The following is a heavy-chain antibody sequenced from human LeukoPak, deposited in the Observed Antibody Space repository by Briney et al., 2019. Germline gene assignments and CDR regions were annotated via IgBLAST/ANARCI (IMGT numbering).Heavy chain of an antibody. CDR1: GYTFTSYD. Sequence: ASVKVSCKASGYTFTSYDINWVRQATGQGLEWMGWTNPNSGNTGYAQKFQGRVTMTRNTSISTAYMELSSLRSEDTAVYYCARSTIEYYDFWSGLRVGYFDYWGQGTLVTVSS. J-gene: IGHJ4*02. CDR2: TNPNSGNT. D-gene: IGHD3-3*01. CDR3: ARSTIEYYDFWSGLRVGYFDY. V-gene: IGHV1-8*01.